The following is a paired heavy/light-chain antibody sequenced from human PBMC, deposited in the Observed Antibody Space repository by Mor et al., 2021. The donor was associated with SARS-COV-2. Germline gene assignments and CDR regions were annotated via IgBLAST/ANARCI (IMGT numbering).Light chain of an antibody. J-gene: IGKJ2*04. CDR2: LGS. CDR3: MQALQTPRS. V-gene: IGKV2-28*01. CDR1: QSLLHSNGYNY. Sequence: DIVMTQSPLSLPVTPGEPASISCRSSQSLLHSNGYNYLDWYLQKPGKSPQLLIYLGSNRASGVPDRFSGSGSGTDFTLKISRVEAEDVGVYYCMQALQTPRSFGQGTKLEIK.
Heavy chain of an antibody. CDR3: AREGGYSYGPAYYYYYGMDV. CDR1: GFTFSSYA. D-gene: IGHD5-18*01. CDR2: ISYDGSNK. Sequence: QVQLVESGGGVVQPGRSLRLSCAASGFTFSSYAMHWVRQAPGKGLEWVAVISYDGSNKYYADSVKGRFTISRDNSKNTLYLQMNSLRAEDTAVYYCAREGGYSYGPAYYYYYGMDVWGQGTTVTVSS. J-gene: IGHJ6*02. V-gene: IGHV3-30-3*01.